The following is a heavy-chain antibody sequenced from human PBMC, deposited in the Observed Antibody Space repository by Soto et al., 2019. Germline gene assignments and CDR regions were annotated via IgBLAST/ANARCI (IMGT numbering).Heavy chain of an antibody. J-gene: IGHJ6*02. CDR1: RFTCIYYY. Sequence: PGGSLRVSFASSRFTCIYYYMSWIRQAPWKGLEWVSYISSSVSTIYYADSVKGRFTISRDNAKSSLYLQMNSLRAEDTAVYYCARSGYEEQLHYYGMDVWGQGTTVTVSS. V-gene: IGHV3-11*01. CDR3: ARSGYEEQLHYYGMDV. CDR2: ISSSVSTI. D-gene: IGHD6-6*01.